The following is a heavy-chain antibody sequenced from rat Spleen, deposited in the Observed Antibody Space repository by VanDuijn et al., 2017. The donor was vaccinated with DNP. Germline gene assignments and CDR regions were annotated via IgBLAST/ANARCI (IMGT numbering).Heavy chain of an antibody. CDR1: GFTFSNYW. V-gene: IGHV5-58*01. CDR3: AREQHFYFDY. CDR2: INADGGST. J-gene: IGHJ2*01. Sequence: EVHLVETGGGLVQPGRSLKVSCAASGFTFSNYWMYWIRQVPGKGLEWIASINADGGSTYYADSVKGRFTISRDNSQSSLYLQMNSLKSEDTATYFCAREQHFYFDYWGQEVMVTVSS. D-gene: IGHD1-10*01.